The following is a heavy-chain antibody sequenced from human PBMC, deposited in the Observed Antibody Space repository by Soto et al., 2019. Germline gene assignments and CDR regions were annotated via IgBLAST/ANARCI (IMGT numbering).Heavy chain of an antibody. CDR2: IIPIFGTA. J-gene: IGHJ5*02. V-gene: IGHV1-69*13. CDR3: ASGRWAATVVTPSWFDP. CDR1: GGTFSSYA. Sequence: SVKVSCKASGGTFSSYAISWVRQAPGQGLEWMGGIIPIFGTANYAQKFQGRVTITADESTSTAYMELSSLRSEDTAVYYCASGRWAATVVTPSWFDPWGRGTLVTVSS. D-gene: IGHD4-17*01.